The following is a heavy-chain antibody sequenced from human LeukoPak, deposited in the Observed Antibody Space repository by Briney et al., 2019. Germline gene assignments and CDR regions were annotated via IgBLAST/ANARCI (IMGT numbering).Heavy chain of an antibody. Sequence: ASVKVSCKASGYTFTGYYMHWVRQAPGQGLEWMGWINPNSGGTKYEQKFQGRVTMTRDTSISTAYMELSRLRSDDTAVYYCARVVTMIVVVIDAFDIWGQGTMVTVSS. J-gene: IGHJ3*02. V-gene: IGHV1-2*02. CDR1: GYTFTGYY. D-gene: IGHD3-22*01. CDR3: ARVVTMIVVVIDAFDI. CDR2: INPNSGGT.